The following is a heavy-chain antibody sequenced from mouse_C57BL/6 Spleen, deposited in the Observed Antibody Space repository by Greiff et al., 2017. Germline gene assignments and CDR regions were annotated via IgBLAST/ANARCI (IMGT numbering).Heavy chain of an antibody. Sequence: LQESGPELVQPGASVKISCKASGYTFTDYYINWVKQRPGQGLEWIGWIYPGSGNTKDNEKFKGKATLTVDASSSTAYMQLSSLTSEDSAVYFWASGDTAQASTYYFDYWGQGTTLTVSS. CDR3: ASGDTAQASTYYFDY. CDR2: IYPGSGNT. J-gene: IGHJ2*01. V-gene: IGHV1-84*01. CDR1: GYTFTDYY. D-gene: IGHD3-2*02.